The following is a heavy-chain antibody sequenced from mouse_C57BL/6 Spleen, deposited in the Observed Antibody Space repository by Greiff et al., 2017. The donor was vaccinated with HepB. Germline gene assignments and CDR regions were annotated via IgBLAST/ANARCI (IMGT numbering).Heavy chain of an antibody. J-gene: IGHJ3*01. Sequence: QVQLQQSGAELVKPGASVKMSCKASGYTFTSYWITWVKQRPGQGLEWIGDIYPGSGSTNYNEKFKSKATLTVDTSSSTAYMQLSSLTSEDSAVYYCARGNDGYLAWFAYWGQGTLVTVSA. CDR1: GYTFTSYW. CDR3: ARGNDGYLAWFAY. D-gene: IGHD2-3*01. V-gene: IGHV1-55*01. CDR2: IYPGSGST.